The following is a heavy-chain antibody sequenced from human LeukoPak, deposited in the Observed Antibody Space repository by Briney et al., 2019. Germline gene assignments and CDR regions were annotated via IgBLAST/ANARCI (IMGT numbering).Heavy chain of an antibody. CDR3: TTGRTRAFGGVIVPFDY. D-gene: IGHD3-16*02. J-gene: IGHJ4*02. CDR2: IKSKTDGGTT. V-gene: IGHV3-15*07. Sequence: GGSLRLSRAASGFTFSNAWMNWVRQAPGKGLEWVGRIKSKTDGGTTDYAAPVKGRFTISRDDSKNTLYLQMNSLKTEDTAVYYCTTGRTRAFGGVIVPFDYWGQGTLVTVSS. CDR1: GFTFSNAW.